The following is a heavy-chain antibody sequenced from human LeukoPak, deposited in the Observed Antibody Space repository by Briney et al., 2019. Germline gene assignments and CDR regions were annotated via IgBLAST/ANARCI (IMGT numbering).Heavy chain of an antibody. CDR3: AINWNSLNY. V-gene: IGHV1-8*01. CDR1: GYTFMTYD. D-gene: IGHD1/OR15-1a*01. CDR2: MSPNSGNT. J-gene: IGHJ4*02. Sequence: ASVKVSCKASGYTFMTYDILWVRQATVQGLEWMGWMSPNSGNTVYSQKFQGRVTMTRTSSVSTAYMELSSLTSEGTAVYYCAINWNSLNYWGQGTLVTVSS.